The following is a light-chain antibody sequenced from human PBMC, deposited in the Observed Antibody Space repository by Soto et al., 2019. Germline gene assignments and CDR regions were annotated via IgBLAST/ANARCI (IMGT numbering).Light chain of an antibody. Sequence: EIVLTQSPGTLSLSPGERATLSYRASQSVSSSYLAWYQQKPGQTPRLLFYGASSRATGIPDRFSGSGSGTDFTLNISRLEPEDFAVYYCQQYGSSPFTFGPGTKVDIK. CDR3: QQYGSSPFT. J-gene: IGKJ3*01. CDR2: GAS. CDR1: QSVSSSY. V-gene: IGKV3-20*01.